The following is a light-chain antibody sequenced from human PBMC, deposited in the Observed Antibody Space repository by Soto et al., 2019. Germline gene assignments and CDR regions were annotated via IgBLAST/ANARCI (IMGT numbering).Light chain of an antibody. V-gene: IGKV3-20*01. Sequence: VLMQSPGTLSLSPGERATLSCRASQTLSSRHLAWYKQKPGQAPRLLIYGSSSRATDIPDRFSGSGSGTDFTLTIRTLEPEDFAIDYCQQYGYSRTFGQGTKVDIK. J-gene: IGKJ1*01. CDR2: GSS. CDR3: QQYGYSRT. CDR1: QTLSSRH.